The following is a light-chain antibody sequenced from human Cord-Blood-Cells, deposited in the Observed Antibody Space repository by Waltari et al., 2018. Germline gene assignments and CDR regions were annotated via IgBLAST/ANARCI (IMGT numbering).Light chain of an antibody. Sequence: DIQLTQSPSFLSASVGDRVTITCRASQGISSYLAWYQQKPGKAPKLLIYAASTLQSGVPSRFSGSVSGTAFTNTISSLQPEDFATYYCQQLNSYPLTFGPGTKVDSK. CDR2: AAS. V-gene: IGKV1-9*01. CDR3: QQLNSYPLT. CDR1: QGISSY. J-gene: IGKJ3*01.